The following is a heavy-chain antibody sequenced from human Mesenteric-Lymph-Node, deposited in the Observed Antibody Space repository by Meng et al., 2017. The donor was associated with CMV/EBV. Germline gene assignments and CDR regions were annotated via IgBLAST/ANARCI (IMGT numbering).Heavy chain of an antibody. Sequence: SVKVSCKASGGTFSSYTISWVRQAPGQGLEWMGRIIPILGIANYAQKFQGRVTITADKSPSTAYMELSSLRSEDTAVYYCASDVAYCGGDCYSNGMDVWGQGTTVTVSS. D-gene: IGHD2-21*01. CDR3: ASDVAYCGGDCYSNGMDV. V-gene: IGHV1-69*02. CDR2: IIPILGIA. CDR1: GGTFSSYT. J-gene: IGHJ6*02.